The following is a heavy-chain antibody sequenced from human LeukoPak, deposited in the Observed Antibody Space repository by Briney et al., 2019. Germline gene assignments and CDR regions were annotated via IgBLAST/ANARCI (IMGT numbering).Heavy chain of an antibody. CDR2: ISHSGST. J-gene: IGHJ5*02. CDR1: GGSISSYY. V-gene: IGHV4-4*07. Sequence: SETLSLTCTVSGGSISSYYWSWIRQPAGKGLEWIGRISHSGSTNYNPSLKSRVTMSVDTSKNQFSLKLSSVTAADTAVYYCARGLGNYDILTGYLNWFDPWGQGTLVTVSS. D-gene: IGHD3-9*01. CDR3: ARGLGNYDILTGYLNWFDP.